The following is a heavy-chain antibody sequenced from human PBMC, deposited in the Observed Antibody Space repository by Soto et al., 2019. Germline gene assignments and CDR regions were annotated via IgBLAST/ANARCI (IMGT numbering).Heavy chain of an antibody. J-gene: IGHJ6*02. CDR1: GFTFSSYG. CDR2: IWYDGSNK. CDR3: ARAQWLASIGRLSIYYYGMDV. Sequence: GWSLRLSCAASGFTFSSYGMHWVLQAPGKGLEWVAVIWYDGSNKYYADSVKGRFTISRDNSKNTLYLQMNSLRAEDTAVYYCARAQWLASIGRLSIYYYGMDVWGQGTTVTVSS. D-gene: IGHD6-19*01. V-gene: IGHV3-33*01.